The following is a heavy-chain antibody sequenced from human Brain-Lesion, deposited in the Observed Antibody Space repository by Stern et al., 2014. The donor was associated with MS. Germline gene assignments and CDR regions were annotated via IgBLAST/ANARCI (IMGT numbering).Heavy chain of an antibody. CDR1: GGSISSGGYY. D-gene: IGHD2-2*01. J-gene: IGHJ6*02. Sequence: VQLLESGPGLVKPSQTLSLSCTVSGGSISSGGYYWSWIRQPAGKGLEWIGRIFKSGSTSKHPSPKSRGPISTNTSKTQFSLRLNSMTAADTAVYYCARGRVVPGFQYYATDVWGQGTTVIVSS. CDR2: IFKSGST. V-gene: IGHV4-61*02. CDR3: ARGRVVPGFQYYATDV.